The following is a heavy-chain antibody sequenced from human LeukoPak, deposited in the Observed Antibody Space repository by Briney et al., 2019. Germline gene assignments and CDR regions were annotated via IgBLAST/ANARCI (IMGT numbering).Heavy chain of an antibody. CDR1: GGSISSYY. V-gene: IGHV4-59*01. D-gene: IGHD3-16*01. CDR3: ARSPLRSEPRMGV. J-gene: IGHJ6*02. Sequence: NPSETLSLTCTVSGGSISSYYWSWIRQPPGKGLEWIGYIYYSGSTNYNPSLKSRVTISVDTSKNQSSLKLSSVTAADTAVYYCARSPLRSEPRMGVWGQGTTVIVSS. CDR2: IYYSGST.